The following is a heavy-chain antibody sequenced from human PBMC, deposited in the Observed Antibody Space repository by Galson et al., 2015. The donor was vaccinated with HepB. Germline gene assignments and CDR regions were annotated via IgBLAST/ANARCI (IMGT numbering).Heavy chain of an antibody. J-gene: IGHJ4*02. Sequence: SLRLSCAASGFTFSSYGMHWVRQAPGKGLEWVAFIRYDGSNKYYADSVKGRFTISRDNSKNTLYLQMNSLRAEDTAVYYCAKPAYDIVVVPAASPFDYWGQGTLVTVSS. CDR3: AKPAYDIVVVPAASPFDY. CDR2: IRYDGSNK. CDR1: GFTFSSYG. V-gene: IGHV3-30*02. D-gene: IGHD2-2*01.